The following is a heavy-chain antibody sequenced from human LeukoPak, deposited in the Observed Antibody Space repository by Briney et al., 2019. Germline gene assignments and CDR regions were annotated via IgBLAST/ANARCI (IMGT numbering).Heavy chain of an antibody. CDR2: MYYSGDT. D-gene: IGHD3-10*01. V-gene: IGHV4-59*08. J-gene: IGHJ4*02. CDR3: ARWGSGSFYNLDY. CDR1: GVSVSSYH. Sequence: SETLSLTCTVSGVSVSSYHWSWIRQPPGKGLESIAYMYYSGDTNYSPSLKSRLTMSLDTSKNQFSLKLTSVTAADTAVYYCARWGSGSFYNLDYWGQGILVTVSS.